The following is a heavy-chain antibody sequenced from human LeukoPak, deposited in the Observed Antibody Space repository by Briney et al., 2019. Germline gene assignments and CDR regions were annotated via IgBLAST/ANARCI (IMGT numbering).Heavy chain of an antibody. CDR1: GYTFTSYH. J-gene: IGHJ6*02. V-gene: IGHV1-46*01. CDR2: INPSEGST. Sequence: ASVKVSCKASGYTFTSYHIHWVRQVPGQGPEWMGVINPSEGSTDYAQKFQDRVSLTRDTSTSTVYMDLSRLRCEDTAVYYCARSDKMDVWGQGTTVTVSS. CDR3: ARSDKMDV.